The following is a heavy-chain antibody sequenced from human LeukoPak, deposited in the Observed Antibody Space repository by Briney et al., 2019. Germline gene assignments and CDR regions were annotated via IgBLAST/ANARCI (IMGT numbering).Heavy chain of an antibody. Sequence: PGGSLRLSCAASGFTFSSYWMSWARQAPGKGLEWVANIKQDGSEKYYVDSVKGRFTISRDNAKNSLYLQMNSLRAEDTAVYYCAREAGYCSSTSCYSPRYYYMDVWGKGTTVTVSS. J-gene: IGHJ6*03. V-gene: IGHV3-7*01. CDR3: AREAGYCSSTSCYSPRYYYMDV. D-gene: IGHD2-2*01. CDR1: GFTFSSYW. CDR2: IKQDGSEK.